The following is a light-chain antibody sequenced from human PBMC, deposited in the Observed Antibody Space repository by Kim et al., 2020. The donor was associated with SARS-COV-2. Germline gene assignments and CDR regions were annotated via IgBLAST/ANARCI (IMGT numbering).Light chain of an antibody. CDR1: QSISSW. CDR3: QQYNSYSWT. V-gene: IGKV1-5*03. J-gene: IGKJ1*01. CDR2: KAS. Sequence: ASVGDRVTITCRASQSISSWLAWYQQKPGQAPKLLIYKASSLESGVPSRFSGSGSGTEFTLTISSLQPDDFATYYCQQYNSYSWTFGQGTKVEIK.